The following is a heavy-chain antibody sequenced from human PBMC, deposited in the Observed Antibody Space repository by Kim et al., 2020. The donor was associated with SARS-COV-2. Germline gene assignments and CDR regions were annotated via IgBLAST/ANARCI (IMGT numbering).Heavy chain of an antibody. D-gene: IGHD3-10*01. J-gene: IGHJ4*02. CDR3: ARHGSGGYGRVDY. V-gene: IGHV4-59*08. Sequence: YNPSLKSRVTMSVDTSKNRFSLKLSSVTAADTAVYYCARHGSGGYGRVDYWGQGTLVTVSS.